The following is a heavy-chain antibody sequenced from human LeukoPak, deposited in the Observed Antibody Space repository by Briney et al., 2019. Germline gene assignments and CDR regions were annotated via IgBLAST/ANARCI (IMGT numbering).Heavy chain of an antibody. CDR2: ISGGSSTM. CDR1: GFTFSDYS. Sequence: GGSLRLSCAASGFTFSDYSMNWVRQAPGKGLEWVSYISGGSSTMYYADSVKGRFTISRDNAQNSLYLQMNSLRAEDTAVYYCARDRGQTGYYWSHYYYVDVWGIGTTVTVSS. J-gene: IGHJ6*03. CDR3: ARDRGQTGYYWSHYYYVDV. D-gene: IGHD3-9*01. V-gene: IGHV3-48*01.